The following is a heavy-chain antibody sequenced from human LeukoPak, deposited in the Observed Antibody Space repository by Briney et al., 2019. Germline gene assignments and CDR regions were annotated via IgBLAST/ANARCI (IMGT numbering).Heavy chain of an antibody. D-gene: IGHD5-24*01. CDR1: GFTFSSYW. CDR3: GTGWAVDF. V-gene: IGHV3-7*01. J-gene: IGHJ4*02. CDR2: IKHDGSDK. Sequence: HPGGSLRLSCAASGFTFSSYWMTWVRQAPGKGLEWVANIKHDGSDKYFVDSVKGRFTISRDNAKNSLYLQMNSLRAEDTAVYYCGTGWAVDFWGQGTLVTVSS.